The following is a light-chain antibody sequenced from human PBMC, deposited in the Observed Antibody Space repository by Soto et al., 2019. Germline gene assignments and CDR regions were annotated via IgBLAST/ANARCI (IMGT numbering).Light chain of an antibody. CDR3: QQRSNI. J-gene: IGKJ3*01. Sequence: EIVLTQSPATLSLSPGERATLSCRASESTSGYLAWYQQKPGRAPRLLIYDASNRATGIPARFSGSGSGTDFTLTISSLEPEDFAVYYCQQRSNIFGPGTKVDIK. V-gene: IGKV3-11*01. CDR2: DAS. CDR1: ESTSGY.